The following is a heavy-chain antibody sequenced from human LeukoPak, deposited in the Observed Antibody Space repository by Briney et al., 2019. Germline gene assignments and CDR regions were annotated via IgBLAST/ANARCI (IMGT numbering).Heavy chain of an antibody. CDR3: ATGGYFFDY. CDR2: ISYDGSNK. V-gene: IGHV3-30-3*01. J-gene: IGHJ4*02. Sequence: PGRSLRLSCAASGFTFSSYAMHWVRQAPGKGLEWVAVISYDGSNKYYADSVKGRFTISRDNSKNTLYLQINSLKTEDTAVYYCATGGYFFDYWGQGTLVTVSS. D-gene: IGHD2-15*01. CDR1: GFTFSSYA.